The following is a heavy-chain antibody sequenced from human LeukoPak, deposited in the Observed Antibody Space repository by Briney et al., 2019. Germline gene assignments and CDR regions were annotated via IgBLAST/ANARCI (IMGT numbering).Heavy chain of an antibody. Sequence: PGGSLRLSCAASGFTFSSYGMHWVRQAPGKGLEWVAVISYDGSNKYYADSVKGRFTISRDNSKNTLYLQMNSLRAEDTAVYYCARDVRAYCGGDCHFDYWGQGTLVTVSS. V-gene: IGHV3-30*03. J-gene: IGHJ4*02. CDR1: GFTFSSYG. D-gene: IGHD2-21*02. CDR3: ARDVRAYCGGDCHFDY. CDR2: ISYDGSNK.